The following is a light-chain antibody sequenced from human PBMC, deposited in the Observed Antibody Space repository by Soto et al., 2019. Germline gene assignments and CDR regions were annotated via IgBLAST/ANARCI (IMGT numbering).Light chain of an antibody. J-gene: IGKJ1*01. Sequence: EIFVTHSPATLSVSPGETATLSCRASQSVAGNLAWYKQKPGQPPRLLIYGVSTRATGVPASFSGSASGTEFTLTISSLEPEDFAVYYCQQRSAWPTFGHGTKVDIK. V-gene: IGKV3-15*01. CDR2: GVS. CDR3: QQRSAWPT. CDR1: QSVAGN.